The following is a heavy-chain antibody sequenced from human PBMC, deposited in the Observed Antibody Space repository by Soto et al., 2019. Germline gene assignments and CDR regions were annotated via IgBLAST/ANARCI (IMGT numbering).Heavy chain of an antibody. V-gene: IGHV1-24*01. CDR2: FDPEDGET. D-gene: IGHD4-17*01. CDR1: GYALTELS. CDR3: TADYGDSNFDY. J-gene: IGHJ4*02. Sequence: ASVKVSCKVSGYALTELSMHWVRQAPGKGLEWMGGFDPEDGETIYAQKFQGRVTMTTDTSTSTAYMELRSLRSDDTAVYYCTADYGDSNFDYWGQGTLVTVSS.